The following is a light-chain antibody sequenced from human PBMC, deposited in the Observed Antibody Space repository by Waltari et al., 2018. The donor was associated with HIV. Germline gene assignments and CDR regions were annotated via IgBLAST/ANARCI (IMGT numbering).Light chain of an antibody. CDR3: FAYAGSTTYVS. CDR1: SSDVGGYYL. V-gene: IGLV2-23*02. Sequence: QSALTQPASVSGSPGQSSPISCTGTSSDVGGYYLVSWYQQHPGQAPQLMIYEVSKRPAGVSTRFSGCKSGSPDCLTDPGLQADEEADYFCFAYAGSTTYVSFGGGTKL. J-gene: IGLJ2*01. CDR2: EVS.